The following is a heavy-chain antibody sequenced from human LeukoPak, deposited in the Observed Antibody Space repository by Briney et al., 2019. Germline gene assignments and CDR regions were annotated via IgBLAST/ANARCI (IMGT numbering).Heavy chain of an antibody. CDR3: ARDQYDTWSRRGNFDS. D-gene: IGHD3-3*01. V-gene: IGHV3-7*03. CDR2: IKLDGSEK. CDR1: GFTFGKYW. J-gene: IGHJ4*02. Sequence: GGSLRLSCVASGFTFGKYWMSWVRQAPGKGLEWVANIKLDGSEKNYVDSVKGRFTISRDNTMNSLYLQMNSLRVEDTAVFYCARDQYDTWSRRGNFDSWGQGTLVIVSS.